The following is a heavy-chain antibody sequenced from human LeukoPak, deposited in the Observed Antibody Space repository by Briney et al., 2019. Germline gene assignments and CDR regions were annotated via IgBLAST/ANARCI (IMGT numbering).Heavy chain of an antibody. J-gene: IGHJ4*02. Sequence: AGGSLRLSCAASGFTFSSYAMSWVRQAPGKGLEWVSAISGSGGSTYYADSVKGRFTISRDNSKNTLYLQMNSLRAEDTAVYYCARDGVARTPAFDYWGQGTLVTVSS. CDR3: ARDGVARTPAFDY. CDR1: GFTFSSYA. D-gene: IGHD5-12*01. V-gene: IGHV3-23*01. CDR2: ISGSGGST.